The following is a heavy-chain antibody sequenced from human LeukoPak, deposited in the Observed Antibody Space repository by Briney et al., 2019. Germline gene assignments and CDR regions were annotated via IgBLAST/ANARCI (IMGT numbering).Heavy chain of an antibody. J-gene: IGHJ4*02. CDR1: GFTFSSYA. Sequence: PGGSLRLSCAASGFTFSSYAMHWVRQAPGKGLEWVAVIPYDGSNKYYADSVKGRFTISRDNSKNTLYLQMNSLRAEDTAVYYCARDYRGIAAAGDYWGQGTLVTVSS. D-gene: IGHD6-13*01. CDR3: ARDYRGIAAAGDY. CDR2: IPYDGSNK. V-gene: IGHV3-30-3*01.